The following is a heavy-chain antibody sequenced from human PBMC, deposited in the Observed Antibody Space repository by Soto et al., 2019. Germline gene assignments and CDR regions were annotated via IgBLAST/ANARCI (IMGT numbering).Heavy chain of an antibody. V-gene: IGHV3-23*01. CDR3: AKELQFSGWLSAQTFDY. D-gene: IGHD6-19*01. CDR2: ITGSGDST. J-gene: IGHJ4*02. CDR1: GFTFSSHA. Sequence: EVQLLESGGGLVQPGGSLRLSCAVSGFTFSSHAMSWVRQAPGKGLECVSSITGSGDSTYYADSVKGRFTISRDKSKITLYLQMNSLRAEDTAVYYCAKELQFSGWLSAQTFDYWGQGTQVTVSS.